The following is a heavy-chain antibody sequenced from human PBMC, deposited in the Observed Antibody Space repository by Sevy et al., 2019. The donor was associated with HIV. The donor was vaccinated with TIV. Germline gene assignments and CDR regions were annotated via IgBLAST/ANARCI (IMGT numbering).Heavy chain of an antibody. J-gene: IGHJ4*02. V-gene: IGHV3-33*06. CDR1: GFTFNTYG. D-gene: IGHD6-19*01. CDR3: AKVTYPGIAVAGPEYYFDY. Sequence: GGSLRLSCAGSGFTFNTYGMHWVRQAPGKGLEWVAVIWYDGSNKDYADSVKGRFTISRDNSKNTLYLQMNSLRAEDTAVYYCAKVTYPGIAVAGPEYYFDYWGQGTLVTVSS. CDR2: IWYDGSNK.